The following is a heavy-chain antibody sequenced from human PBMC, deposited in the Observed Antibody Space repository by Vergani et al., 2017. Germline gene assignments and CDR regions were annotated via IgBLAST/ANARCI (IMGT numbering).Heavy chain of an antibody. CDR1: GFTFSSYA. CDR3: AGDYYGSGGYYYFGMDV. Sequence: VQLLESGGGLVQPGGSLRLSCAASGFTFSSYAMNWVRQAPGKGLEWVAVISHDGSNKDYADSVKGRFTISRDNSKNTLYLQMNSLRPEDTAMYYCAGDYYGSGGYYYFGMDVWGQGTTVTVSS. V-gene: IGHV3-30*03. J-gene: IGHJ6*02. CDR2: ISHDGSNK. D-gene: IGHD3-10*01.